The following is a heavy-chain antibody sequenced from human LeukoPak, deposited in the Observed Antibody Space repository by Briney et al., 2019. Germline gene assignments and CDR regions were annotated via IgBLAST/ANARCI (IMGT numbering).Heavy chain of an antibody. Sequence: ASVKVSCKASGYTFTTYYIHWVRQAPGQGLEWMGVIYPGGGATSYSQNFLGRVTMTRDTSTSTVYMELRSLRSEDTAVYYCAKDQGVEMATVFDNWGQGTLVAVSS. J-gene: IGHJ4*02. CDR2: IYPGGGAT. CDR3: AKDQGVEMATVFDN. CDR1: GYTFTTYY. D-gene: IGHD5-24*01. V-gene: IGHV1-46*01.